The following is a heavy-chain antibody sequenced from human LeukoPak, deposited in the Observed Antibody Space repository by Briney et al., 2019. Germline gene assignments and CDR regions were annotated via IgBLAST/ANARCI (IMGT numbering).Heavy chain of an antibody. CDR1: GYTFTGYY. CDR3: ARGVDYYDSSGLEDY. Sequence: ASVKASCKASGYTFTGYYMHWVRQAPGQGLEWMGWINPNSGGTNYAQKFQGRVTMTRDTSISTAYMELSRLRSDDTAVYYCARGVDYYDSSGLEDYWGQGTLVTVSS. V-gene: IGHV1-2*02. CDR2: INPNSGGT. D-gene: IGHD3-22*01. J-gene: IGHJ4*02.